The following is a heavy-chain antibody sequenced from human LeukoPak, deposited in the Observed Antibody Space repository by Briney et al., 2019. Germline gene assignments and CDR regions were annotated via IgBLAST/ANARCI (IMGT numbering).Heavy chain of an antibody. Sequence: GGSLRLSCAASGFTFSSYAMHWVRQAPGKGLEWVAVISYDGSNKYYADSVKGRFTISRDNSKNTLYLQMNSLRAEDTAVYYCAKRAYYDILTGNWFDPWGQGTLVTVSS. D-gene: IGHD3-9*01. CDR2: ISYDGSNK. CDR3: AKRAYYDILTGNWFDP. CDR1: GFTFSSYA. V-gene: IGHV3-30*04. J-gene: IGHJ5*02.